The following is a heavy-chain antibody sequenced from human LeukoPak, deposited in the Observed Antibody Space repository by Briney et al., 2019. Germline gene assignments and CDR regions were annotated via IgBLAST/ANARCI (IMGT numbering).Heavy chain of an antibody. CDR1: GGSISSYS. CDR3: ARVIYYYDSSGYYTYYFDY. Sequence: SETLSLTCAVSGGSISSYSWSWIRQPPGKGLEWIGYIYDSGSTNYNPSLKSRVTISVATSKNQFSLKLSSVAAADTAVYYCARVIYYYDSSGYYTYYFDYWGQGILVTVSS. D-gene: IGHD3-22*01. V-gene: IGHV4-59*01. CDR2: IYDSGST. J-gene: IGHJ4*02.